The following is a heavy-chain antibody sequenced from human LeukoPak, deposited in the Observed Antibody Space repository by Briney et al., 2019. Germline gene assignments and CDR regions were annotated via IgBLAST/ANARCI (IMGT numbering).Heavy chain of an antibody. CDR2: IYSGGST. Sequence: GGSLRLSCAASGFTFSSYAMSWVRQAPGKGLEWVSVIYSGGSTYYADSVKGRFTISRDNSKNTLYLQMNSLRAEDTAVYYCAREANEGATSFDIWGQGTMVTVSS. CDR3: AREANEGATSFDI. D-gene: IGHD1-26*01. CDR1: GFTFSSYA. V-gene: IGHV3-66*01. J-gene: IGHJ3*02.